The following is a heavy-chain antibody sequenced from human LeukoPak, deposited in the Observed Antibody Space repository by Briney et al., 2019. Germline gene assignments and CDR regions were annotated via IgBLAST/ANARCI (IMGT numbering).Heavy chain of an antibody. D-gene: IGHD3-16*02. CDR2: ISYDGSNK. Sequence: GGSLRLSCAASGFTFSSYAMHWVRQAPGKGREWVAVISYDGSNKYYADSVKGRFTISRDNSKNTLYLQMNSLRAEDTAVYYCARGPVEFGGVIVFFDYWGQGTLVTVSS. CDR3: ARGPVEFGGVIVFFDY. J-gene: IGHJ4*02. CDR1: GFTFSSYA. V-gene: IGHV3-30-3*01.